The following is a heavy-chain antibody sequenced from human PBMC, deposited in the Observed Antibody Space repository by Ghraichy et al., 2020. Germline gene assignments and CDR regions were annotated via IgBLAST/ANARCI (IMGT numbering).Heavy chain of an antibody. Sequence: SETLSLTCTVSGGSISSYYWSWIRQPPGKGLEWIGYIYYSGSTNYNPSLNSRVTISLDTSKNQFSLKLSSVTAADTAVYYCARGWGSGSYYPFWGQGTLVTVSS. CDR1: GGSISSYY. J-gene: IGHJ4*02. V-gene: IGHV4-59*01. CDR3: ARGWGSGSYYPF. D-gene: IGHD3-10*01. CDR2: IYYSGST.